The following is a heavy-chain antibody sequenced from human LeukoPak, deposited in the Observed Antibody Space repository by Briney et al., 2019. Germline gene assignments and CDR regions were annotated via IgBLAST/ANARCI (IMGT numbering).Heavy chain of an antibody. CDR1: GFAFSTYA. Sequence: GGSLRLSCAASGFAFSTYAMNWVRQAPGKGLEWVSSISYTGTYIYYADSVKGRFTISRDNAQNSLYLQMNSLRAEDTAIYYCVRDRGTYRPIDYWGQGTLVTVSS. J-gene: IGHJ4*02. CDR2: ISYTGTYI. CDR3: VRDRGTYRPIDY. V-gene: IGHV3-21*04. D-gene: IGHD1-26*01.